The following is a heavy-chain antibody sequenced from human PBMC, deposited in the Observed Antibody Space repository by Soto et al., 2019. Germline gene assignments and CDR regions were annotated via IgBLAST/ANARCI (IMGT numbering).Heavy chain of an antibody. CDR1: GGSISSGDYY. CDR2: IYYSGST. CDR3: ARASGYYDFWSGYYTSQLFDY. D-gene: IGHD3-3*01. V-gene: IGHV4-30-4*01. Sequence: KTSETLSLTCTVSGGSISSGDYYWSWIRQPPGKGLEWIGYIYYSGSTYYNPSLKSRVTISVDTSKNQFSPKLSSVTAADTAVYYCARASGYYDFWSGYYTSQLFDYWGQGTLVTVSS. J-gene: IGHJ4*02.